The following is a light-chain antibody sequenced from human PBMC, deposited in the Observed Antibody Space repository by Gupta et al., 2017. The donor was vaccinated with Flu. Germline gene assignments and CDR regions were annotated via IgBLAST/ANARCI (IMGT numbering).Light chain of an antibody. CDR2: AAS. J-gene: IGKJ2*01. Sequence: DIQMTQSPSSLSASVGDRVTITCRSSQNIKNYLNWYQQKPGKAPKLLIYAASSLQSGVPSRLSGGGCGTDFALTISSRQPADFATYYCHQSDSTPPYNFGQGTKLEIK. V-gene: IGKV1-39*01. CDR3: HQSDSTPPYN. CDR1: QNIKNY.